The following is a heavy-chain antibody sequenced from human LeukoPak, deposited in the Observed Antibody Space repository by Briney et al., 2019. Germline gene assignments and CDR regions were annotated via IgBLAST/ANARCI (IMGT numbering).Heavy chain of an antibody. V-gene: IGHV3-7*03. CDR1: GFTFSSYW. CDR2: IKQDGSQI. Sequence: PGGSLRLSCAASGFTFSSYWMTWVRQAPGKGLEWVANIKQDGSQIYYVDSVKGRFTISRDNARNSLNLQMNSLRAEDTALYYCARDPVDYYDSSGYTYFDYWGQGTLATVSS. J-gene: IGHJ4*02. CDR3: ARDPVDYYDSSGYTYFDY. D-gene: IGHD3-22*01.